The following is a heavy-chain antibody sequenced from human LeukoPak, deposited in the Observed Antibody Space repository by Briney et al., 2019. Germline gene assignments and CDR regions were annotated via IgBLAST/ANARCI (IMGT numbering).Heavy chain of an antibody. CDR3: ARAARFLSWLDP. J-gene: IGHJ5*02. CDR2: IIPIFGTA. CDR1: GGTFSSYA. Sequence: VASVKVSCKASGGTFSSYAISWVRQAPGQGLEWMGGIIPIFGTANYAQKFQGRVTITADESTSTAYMELSSLRSEDTAVYYCARAARFLSWLDPWGQGTLVTVSS. V-gene: IGHV1-69*13. D-gene: IGHD3-3*01.